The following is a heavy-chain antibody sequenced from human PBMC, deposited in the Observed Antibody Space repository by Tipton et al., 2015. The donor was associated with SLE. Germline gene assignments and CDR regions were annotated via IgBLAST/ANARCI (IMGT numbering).Heavy chain of an antibody. CDR1: GGSSWTYY. V-gene: IGHV4-59*01. CDR3: ARDGDYYGSGEFDV. Sequence: TLSLTCTVSGGSSWTYYWSWIRQPPGKGLEWNGYGYTSGSTNYNPSLKSRVTISLDTSKNQFSLKLGSVTAADTAVYYCARDGDYYGSGEFDVWGHGTMVTVSS. J-gene: IGHJ3*01. CDR2: GYTSGST. D-gene: IGHD3-10*01.